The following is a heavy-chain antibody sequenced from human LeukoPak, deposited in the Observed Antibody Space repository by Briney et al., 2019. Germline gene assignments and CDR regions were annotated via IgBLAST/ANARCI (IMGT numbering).Heavy chain of an antibody. Sequence: SETLSLTCTVSGGSISGYYWSWIRQPPGKGLEYIGYIYDSGITNYNPTLKSRVTISSDTSKNQFSLKVTSVTAADTAVYYCAREGSGWHALDYWGQGTLVTVSS. CDR3: AREGSGWHALDY. CDR1: GGSISGYY. V-gene: IGHV4-59*01. D-gene: IGHD6-19*01. J-gene: IGHJ4*02. CDR2: IYDSGIT.